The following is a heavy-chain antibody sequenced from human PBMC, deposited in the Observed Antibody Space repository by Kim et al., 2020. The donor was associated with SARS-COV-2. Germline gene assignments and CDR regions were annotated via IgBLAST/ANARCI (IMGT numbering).Heavy chain of an antibody. V-gene: IGHV4-59*09. D-gene: IGHD3-3*01. J-gene: IGHJ6*02. CDR3: ARGPDYDFWSGYMDV. Sequence: PSLKSRVTISVDTSKNQFSLKLSSVTAADTAVYYCARGPDYDFWSGYMDVWGQGTTVTVSS.